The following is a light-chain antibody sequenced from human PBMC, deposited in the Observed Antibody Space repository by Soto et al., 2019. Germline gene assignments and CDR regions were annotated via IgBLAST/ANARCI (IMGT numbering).Light chain of an antibody. CDR2: GAS. Sequence: EIVMTQSPATLSVSPGDRATLSCRASQTVHSNLAWYQQKAGQAPRVLIHGASTRATGIPDRFSGSGSGTDFTLTISSLQSEDFAVYYCQQYNDWPRTFGQGTKVEIK. J-gene: IGKJ1*01. CDR1: QTVHSN. CDR3: QQYNDWPRT. V-gene: IGKV3-15*01.